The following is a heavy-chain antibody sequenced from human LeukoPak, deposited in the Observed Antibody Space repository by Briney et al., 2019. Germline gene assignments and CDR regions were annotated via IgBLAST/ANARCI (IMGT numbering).Heavy chain of an antibody. CDR3: ARDRSLWFGELLPQDFDY. CDR2: IYYSGST. D-gene: IGHD3-10*01. J-gene: IGHJ4*02. V-gene: IGHV4-39*07. Sequence: TPSETLSLTCTVSGGSISSSSYYWGWIRQPPGKGLEWIGSIYYSGSTYYNPSLKSRVTISVDTSKNQFSLKLSSVTAADTAVYYCARDRSLWFGELLPQDFDYWGQGTLVTVSS. CDR1: GGSISSSSYY.